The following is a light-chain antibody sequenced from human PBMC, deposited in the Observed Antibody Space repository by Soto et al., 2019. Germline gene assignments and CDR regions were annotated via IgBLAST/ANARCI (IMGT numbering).Light chain of an antibody. J-gene: IGLJ1*01. CDR1: SSDVGSYNR. CDR3: SSYTSSSTYV. CDR2: EVS. Sequence: QSVLTQPPSVSGSPGQSVTISCTGTSSDVGSYNRVSWYQQPPGTAPKLMIYEVSNRPPGVSDRFSGSKSGNTASLTISGLQAEDEADYYCSSYTSSSTYVFGTGTKVTVL. V-gene: IGLV2-18*02.